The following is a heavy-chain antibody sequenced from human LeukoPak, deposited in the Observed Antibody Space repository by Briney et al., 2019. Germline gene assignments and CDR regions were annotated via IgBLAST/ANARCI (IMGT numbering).Heavy chain of an antibody. V-gene: IGHV3-23*01. CDR2: ITSGGSK. CDR3: AKLPDTRGYHYFDY. CDR1: GFTFSSYT. D-gene: IGHD3-22*01. J-gene: IGHJ4*02. Sequence: PGGSLRLSCAASGFTFSSYTMTWVRQAPGKGLEWVSGITSGGSKYYADSVKGRFTISRDNSKNSLYLQMNSLRAEDTAVYYCAKLPDTRGYHYFDYWGQGTLVTVSS.